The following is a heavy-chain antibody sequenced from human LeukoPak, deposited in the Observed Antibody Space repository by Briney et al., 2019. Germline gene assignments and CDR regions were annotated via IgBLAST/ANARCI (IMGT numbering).Heavy chain of an antibody. CDR1: GGTFSSYA. CDR2: IIPIFGTA. D-gene: IGHD3-22*01. J-gene: IGHJ4*02. CDR3: ARSDYDSSGYHRY. Sequence: SVKVSCKASGGTFSSYAISWVRQAPGQGLEWMGGIIPIFGTANYAQKFQGRVTITADESTSTAYMELSSLRSEDTAVYYCARSDYDSSGYHRYWGQGTLVSVSS. V-gene: IGHV1-69*13.